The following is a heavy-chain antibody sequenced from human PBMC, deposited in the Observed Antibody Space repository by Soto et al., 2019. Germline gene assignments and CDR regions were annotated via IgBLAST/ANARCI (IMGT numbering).Heavy chain of an antibody. CDR1: GGSISSSSYY. V-gene: IGHV4-39*01. CDR3: AKQRLGYCSSGSCYPNWFDH. J-gene: IGHJ5*02. CDR2: IYYSGRT. Sequence: PSETLSLTCTVSGGSISSSSYYWGWIRQPPGKGLEWIGSIYYSGRTYYNPSLKSRVTISVDTSKNQFSLKLSPVTAADTAVYYCAKQRLGYCSSGSCYPNWFDHWGQGTLVTVSS. D-gene: IGHD2-15*01.